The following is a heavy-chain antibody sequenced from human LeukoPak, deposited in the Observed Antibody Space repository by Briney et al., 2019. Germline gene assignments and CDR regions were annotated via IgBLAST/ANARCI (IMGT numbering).Heavy chain of an antibody. Sequence: ASVKVSCKASGYTFTSYDINWVRQATGQGLEWMGWMNPNSGNTGYAQKFQGRVTMTRNTSISTAYMELSSLRSEDTAVYYCARGAYSSSAAYYYYYTDVWGKGTTVTVSS. CDR3: ARGAYSSSAAYYYYYTDV. CDR2: MNPNSGNT. CDR1: GYTFTSYD. D-gene: IGHD6-6*01. J-gene: IGHJ6*03. V-gene: IGHV1-8*01.